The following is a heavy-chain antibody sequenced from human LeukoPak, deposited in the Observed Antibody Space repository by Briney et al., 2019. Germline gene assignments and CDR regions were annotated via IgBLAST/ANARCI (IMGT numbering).Heavy chain of an antibody. Sequence: ASVKVSCKASGYTFTAYYIHWVRQTPGQGLEWMGWINPNSGGTKYAQKFQGRVTMTRDTSISTAYMELGRLRSDDTAVYYCASRGTMFRGVVITEGIDYFEYWGQGTLVTVSS. CDR3: ASRGTMFRGVVITEGIDYFEY. CDR2: INPNSGGT. V-gene: IGHV1-2*02. CDR1: GYTFTAYY. D-gene: IGHD3-10*01. J-gene: IGHJ4*02.